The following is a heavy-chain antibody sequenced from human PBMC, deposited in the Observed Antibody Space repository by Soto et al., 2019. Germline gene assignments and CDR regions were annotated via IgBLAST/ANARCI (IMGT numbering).Heavy chain of an antibody. CDR2: IYQDGREK. Sequence: GGSLRLSCAVSGFTFTSYTLCCFRQAPGEGLEWVANIYQDGREKYYVVSVKGRFTIYRDNGKNSLCLQMNSLRGEDTAVYYCARDLPGYCTTTGCYSYFDYWGQRTLVTVSS. J-gene: IGHJ4*02. CDR1: GFTFTSYT. CDR3: ARDLPGYCTTTGCYSYFDY. D-gene: IGHD2-2*02. V-gene: IGHV3-7*03.